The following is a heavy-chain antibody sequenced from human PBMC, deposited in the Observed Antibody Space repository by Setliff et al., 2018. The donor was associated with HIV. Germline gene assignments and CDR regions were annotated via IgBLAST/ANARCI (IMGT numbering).Heavy chain of an antibody. CDR2: IYYTGST. V-gene: IGHV4-59*01. Sequence: QTAGKGLDWIGYIYYTGSTNYNPSLKSRVTISIDTSKNQFSLKLSSVTAADTAVYYCAREFDWSGFFDYWGQGTLVTVSS. D-gene: IGHD3-3*01. J-gene: IGHJ4*02. CDR3: AREFDWSGFFDY.